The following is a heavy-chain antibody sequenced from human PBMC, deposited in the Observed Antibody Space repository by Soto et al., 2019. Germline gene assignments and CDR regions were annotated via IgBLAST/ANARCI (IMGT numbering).Heavy chain of an antibody. J-gene: IGHJ4*02. V-gene: IGHV3-64D*06. Sequence: GGSLRLSCSASGFTFSSYAMHWVRQAPGKGLEYVSSISTNGGSTHYADSVKGRFTISRDNSKNTQYLQMSSLRADDTAVYYCVKGEYYYDSSGYYPFDYWGQGTLVTAPQ. CDR3: VKGEYYYDSSGYYPFDY. CDR1: GFTFSSYA. D-gene: IGHD3-22*01. CDR2: ISTNGGST.